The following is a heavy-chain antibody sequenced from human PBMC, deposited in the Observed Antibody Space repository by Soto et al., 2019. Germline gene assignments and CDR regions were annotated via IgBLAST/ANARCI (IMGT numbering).Heavy chain of an antibody. CDR3: AREGHSSSWADYYYYGMDV. V-gene: IGHV3-21*01. CDR1: GFTFSSYS. Sequence: EVQLVESGGGLVKPGGSLRLSCAASGFTFSSYSMNWVRQAPGKGLEWVSSISSSSSYIYYADSVKGRFTISRDNAKNSLYLQMNSLRAEDTAVYYCAREGHSSSWADYYYYGMDVWGQGTTVTVSS. D-gene: IGHD6-13*01. J-gene: IGHJ6*02. CDR2: ISSSSSYI.